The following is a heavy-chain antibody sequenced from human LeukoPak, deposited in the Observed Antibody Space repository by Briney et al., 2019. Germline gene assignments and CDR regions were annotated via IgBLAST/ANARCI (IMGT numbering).Heavy chain of an antibody. CDR1: GFTFDDYA. V-gene: IGHV3-9*01. CDR2: ISWNSGSI. CDR3: AKDPYSNYYYGMDV. J-gene: IGHJ6*02. D-gene: IGHD4-11*01. Sequence: GRSLGLSCAASGFTFDDYAMHWVRQAPGKGLEWVSGISWNSGSIGYADSVKGRFTISRDNAKNSLYLQMNSLRAEDTALYYCAKDPYSNYYYGMDVWGQGTTVTVSS.